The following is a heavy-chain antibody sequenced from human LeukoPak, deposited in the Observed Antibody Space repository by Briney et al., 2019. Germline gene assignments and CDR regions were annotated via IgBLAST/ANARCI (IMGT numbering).Heavy chain of an antibody. V-gene: IGHV3-48*04. CDR3: ARAFRDVIFDF. J-gene: IGHJ4*02. CDR1: GFTFSSYN. D-gene: IGHD5-24*01. Sequence: GGSLRLSCAASGFTFSSYNMNWVRQAPGKGLEWVSYISRSSGNIYYADSVKGRFTISRDNAKNSLYLQMNSLRAEDTAVYYCARAFRDVIFDFWGQGTLVTVSS. CDR2: ISRSSGNI.